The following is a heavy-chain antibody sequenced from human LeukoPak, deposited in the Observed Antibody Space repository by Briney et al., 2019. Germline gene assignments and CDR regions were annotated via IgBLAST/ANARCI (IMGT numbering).Heavy chain of an antibody. D-gene: IGHD1-26*01. V-gene: IGHV4-34*01. J-gene: IGHJ4*02. CDR2: FRQSGGT. CDR3: AREYSGSYWDY. Sequence: SETLSLTCAVYGESLNSYYWSWIRQAPGKGLEWIGEFRQSGGTNYNPSLTSRVSISVDTSKNQFSLKLSSVTAADTAVYYCAREYSGSYWDYWGQGTLVTVSS. CDR1: GESLNSYY.